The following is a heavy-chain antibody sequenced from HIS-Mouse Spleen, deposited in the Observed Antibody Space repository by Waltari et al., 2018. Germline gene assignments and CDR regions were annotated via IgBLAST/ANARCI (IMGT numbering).Heavy chain of an antibody. CDR1: GGSISSTSYY. Sequence: QLQLQESGPGLVKPSETLSLPCTVPGGSISSTSYYWGWIRQPPGKGLEGIGSIYYSGSTYYNPSLKSRVTISVDTSKNQFSLKLSSVTAADTAVYYCAREIPYSSSWYDWYFDLWGRGTLVTVSS. J-gene: IGHJ2*01. D-gene: IGHD6-13*01. CDR2: IYYSGST. V-gene: IGHV4-39*07. CDR3: AREIPYSSSWYDWYFDL.